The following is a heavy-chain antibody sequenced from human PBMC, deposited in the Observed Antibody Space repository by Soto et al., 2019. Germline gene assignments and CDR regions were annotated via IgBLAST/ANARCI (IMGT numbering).Heavy chain of an antibody. Sequence: PGGSLRLSCAASGFTFSSYAMSWVRQAPGKGLEWVSAISGSGGSTYYADSVKGRFTISRDNSKNTLYLQMNSLRAEDTAVYYCAKDTLPRSYSSGWYWENYYYGMDVWGQGTTVTVSS. D-gene: IGHD6-19*01. CDR2: ISGSGGST. CDR1: GFTFSSYA. V-gene: IGHV3-23*01. CDR3: AKDTLPRSYSSGWYWENYYYGMDV. J-gene: IGHJ6*02.